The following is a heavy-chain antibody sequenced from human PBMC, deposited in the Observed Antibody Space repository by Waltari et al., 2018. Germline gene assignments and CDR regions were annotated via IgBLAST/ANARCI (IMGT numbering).Heavy chain of an antibody. D-gene: IGHD3-16*01. Sequence: EVQLVESGGGLVQPGGSLRLSCAASGFTFSKYWMHWVRQCQGKGLVWVSRINSDGSDTSYADSVKGRFTISRDNSKNTLYLQMRSLRADDTAVYYCTRDWRAVLLRNADAFDMWGQGTVVIVSS. CDR2: INSDGSDT. CDR1: GFTFSKYW. CDR3: TRDWRAVLLRNADAFDM. V-gene: IGHV3-74*01. J-gene: IGHJ3*02.